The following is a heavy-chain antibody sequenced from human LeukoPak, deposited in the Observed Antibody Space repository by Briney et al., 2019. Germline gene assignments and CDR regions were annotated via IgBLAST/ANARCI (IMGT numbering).Heavy chain of an antibody. D-gene: IGHD3-3*01. V-gene: IGHV3-30*02. CDR2: IRYDGSNK. CDR3: AKDPANFWSGYYYYFDY. J-gene: IGHJ4*02. Sequence: GGSLRLSCAASGITFSSFGMHWVRQAPGKGLEWVAFIRYDGSNKYYADSVKGRFTISRDNSKNTLYLQMNSLRAEDTAVYYCAKDPANFWSGYYYYFDYWGQGTLVTVSS. CDR1: GITFSSFG.